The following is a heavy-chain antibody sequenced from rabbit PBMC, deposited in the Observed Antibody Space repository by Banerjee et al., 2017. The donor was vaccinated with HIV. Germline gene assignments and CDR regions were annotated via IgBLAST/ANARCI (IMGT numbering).Heavy chain of an antibody. V-gene: IGHV1S45*01. Sequence: QEQLVESGGDLVQPGGSLTLTCTASGFDISSYHYMCWVRQAPGKGLEWIACIYASSSGSTGYASWAKGRFTISKPSSTTVTLQMTSLTAADTATYFCAIHGPVGMWDLWGPGTLVTVS. J-gene: IGHJ4*01. CDR3: AIHGPVGMWDL. CDR2: IYASSSGST. CDR1: GFDISSYHY. D-gene: IGHD3-1*01.